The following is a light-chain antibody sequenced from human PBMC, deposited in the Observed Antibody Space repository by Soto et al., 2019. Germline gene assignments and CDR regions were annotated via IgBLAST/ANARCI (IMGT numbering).Light chain of an antibody. CDR1: QSLNSD. CDR3: QQYGSSGT. J-gene: IGKJ1*01. V-gene: IGKV3-20*01. CDR2: GAS. Sequence: IEVTQSPATLSVSPGERATLSCRASQSLNSDLAWYQQKPGQAPRLLIYGASNRATGIPDRFSGSGSGTDFTLTISRLEPEDFAVYYCQQYGSSGTFGQGTKVDIK.